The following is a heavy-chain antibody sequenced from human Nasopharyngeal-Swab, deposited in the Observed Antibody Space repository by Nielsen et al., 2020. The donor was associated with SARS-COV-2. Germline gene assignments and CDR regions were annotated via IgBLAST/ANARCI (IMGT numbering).Heavy chain of an antibody. CDR2: ISAGGST. D-gene: IGHD2-2*01. V-gene: IGHV3-23*01. Sequence: GGSLRLSCAASGFSTTTYGVSWVRQAPGKGPEWVSSISAGGSTYYADSAKGRFTISRDNSKNSLYLQLNSMRDEDTAVYYCAKGSPGQCSSVTCTGAMYFDHWGQGTLVTVSS. CDR3: AKGSPGQCSSVTCTGAMYFDH. CDR1: GFSTTTYG. J-gene: IGHJ4*02.